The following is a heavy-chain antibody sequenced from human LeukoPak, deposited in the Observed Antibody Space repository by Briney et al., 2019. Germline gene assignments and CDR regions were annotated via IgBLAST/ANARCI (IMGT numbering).Heavy chain of an antibody. V-gene: IGHV3-23*01. CDR1: GFTFSDYA. CDR2: IFKTGDTA. CDR3: AKLWGRHVWSFDY. Sequence: GGSLRLSCAASGFTFSDYAMSWVRQAPGKGLEWVSTIFKTGDTAHYADIVRGRFTISRDNSKNTLSLQMNSLRAEDTAIYYCAKLWGRHVWSFDYWGQGALSPSPQ. D-gene: IGHD3-16*01. J-gene: IGHJ4*02.